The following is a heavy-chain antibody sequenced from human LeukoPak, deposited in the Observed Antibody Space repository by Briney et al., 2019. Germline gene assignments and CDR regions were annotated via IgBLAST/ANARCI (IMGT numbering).Heavy chain of an antibody. J-gene: IGHJ4*02. CDR3: ARGLSGEL. Sequence: GSLRLSCAASGFTFSSYSMNWIRQPPGKGLEWIGEINHSGSTNYNPSLKSRVTISVDTSKNQFSLKLSSVTAADTAVYYCARGLSGELWGQGTLVTVSS. CDR2: INHSGST. V-gene: IGHV4-34*01. D-gene: IGHD1-7*01. CDR1: GFTFSSYS.